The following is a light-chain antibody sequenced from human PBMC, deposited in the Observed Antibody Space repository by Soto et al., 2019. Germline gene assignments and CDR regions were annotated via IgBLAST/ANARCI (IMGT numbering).Light chain of an antibody. J-gene: IGKJ4*01. V-gene: IGKV3-11*01. CDR1: QSVSSY. Sequence: EIVLTQSPATLSLSPGEIATLSCRASQSVSSYLAWYQQKPGQDPRILIYDASNRAPGIPARFSGSGSGTDFTLTISSLEPEDFAVYACQQRSNWPPTLTFGGGTKVEIK. CDR3: QQRSNWPPTLT. CDR2: DAS.